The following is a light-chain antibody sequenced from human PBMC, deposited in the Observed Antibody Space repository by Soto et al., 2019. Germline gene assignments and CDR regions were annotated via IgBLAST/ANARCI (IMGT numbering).Light chain of an antibody. CDR2: DVS. CDR1: SSDVGSYNL. V-gene: IGLV2-14*02. CDR3: SSYTSISTLYV. J-gene: IGLJ1*01. Sequence: QSALTQPASVSGSPGQSITISCTGTSSDVGSYNLVSWYQQHPGKAPKLMIYDVSNRPSGVSYRFSGSKSGNTASLTISGLQAEDEADYYCSSYTSISTLYVFGTGTKVTVL.